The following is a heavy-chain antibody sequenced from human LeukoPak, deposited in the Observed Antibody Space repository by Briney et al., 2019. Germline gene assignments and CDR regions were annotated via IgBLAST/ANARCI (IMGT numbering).Heavy chain of an antibody. D-gene: IGHD6-19*01. CDR2: IYYSGST. Sequence: SETLSLTCTVSGGSISSGGYYWSWIRQHPGKGLEWIGYIYYSGSTNYNPSLRSRVTISADTSKNQFSLKLSSVTAADTAVYYCARREYSSGWYYFDYWGQGTLVTVSS. J-gene: IGHJ4*02. CDR1: GGSISSGGYY. CDR3: ARREYSSGWYYFDY. V-gene: IGHV4-61*08.